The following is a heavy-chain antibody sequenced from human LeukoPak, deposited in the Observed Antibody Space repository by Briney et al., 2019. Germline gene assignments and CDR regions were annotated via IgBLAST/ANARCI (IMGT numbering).Heavy chain of an antibody. CDR3: AKDKQVVRGVGFDY. Sequence: GGSLRLSCAASGFTFSSYAMSWVRQAPGKGLEWVSAISGSGGSTYYADSEKGRFTISRDNSKNTLHLQMNSLRAENTAVYYCAKDKQVVRGVGFDYWGQGTLVTVSS. CDR1: GFTFSSYA. J-gene: IGHJ4*02. CDR2: ISGSGGST. D-gene: IGHD3-10*01. V-gene: IGHV3-23*01.